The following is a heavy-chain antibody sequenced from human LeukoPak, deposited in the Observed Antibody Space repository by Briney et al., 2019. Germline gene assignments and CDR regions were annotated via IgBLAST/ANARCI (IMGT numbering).Heavy chain of an antibody. V-gene: IGHV3-30*02. Sequence: PGWSLRLSCAASGFIFTDYGMHWVRQAPGKGLEWLTFIRYDGSDKYYADSVKGRFTISRDNAKNSLYLQMNSLRAEDTAVYYCARDLGIAAAAYFDYWGQGTLVTVSS. CDR3: ARDLGIAAAAYFDY. D-gene: IGHD6-13*01. CDR1: GFIFTDYG. J-gene: IGHJ4*02. CDR2: IRYDGSDK.